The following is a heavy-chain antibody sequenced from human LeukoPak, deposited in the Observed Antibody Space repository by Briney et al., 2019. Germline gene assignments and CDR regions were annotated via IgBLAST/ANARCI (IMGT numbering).Heavy chain of an antibody. V-gene: IGHV3-23*01. J-gene: IGHJ6*03. CDR3: AKTRIHYMDV. CDR1: GFTFGSYA. CDR2: ISGSGGST. Sequence: GGSLRLSCAASGFTFGSYAMNWVRQAPGEGLEWVSAISGSGGSTYYADSVKGRFTISRDNSKNTLYLQMNSLRAEDTAVYSCAKTRIHYMDVWGKGTTVTVSS.